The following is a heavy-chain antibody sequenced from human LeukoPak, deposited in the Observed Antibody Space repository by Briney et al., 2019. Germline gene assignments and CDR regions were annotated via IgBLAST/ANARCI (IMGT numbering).Heavy chain of an antibody. V-gene: IGHV3-21*01. D-gene: IGHD5-18*01. Sequence: GSLRLSCAASGFTFSIYSMNWVRQAPGKGLEWVSSISSSSSYIYYADSVKGRSTISRPNAKTPLHLHMNCPRAEDTAVYYCARDFGKDTAMVLGGALDYWGQGTLVTVSS. J-gene: IGHJ4*02. CDR1: GFTFSIYS. CDR2: ISSSSSYI. CDR3: ARDFGKDTAMVLGGALDY.